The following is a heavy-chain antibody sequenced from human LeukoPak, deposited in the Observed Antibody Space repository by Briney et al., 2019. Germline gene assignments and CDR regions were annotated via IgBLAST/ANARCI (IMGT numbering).Heavy chain of an antibody. CDR1: GFTVSSNY. J-gene: IGHJ4*02. V-gene: IGHV3-53*01. CDR2: IYSGGST. Sequence: GGSLRLSCAVSGFTVSSNYMSWVRQAPGKGLEWVSVIYSGGSTYYADSVKGRFTISRDNSKSTLYLQMNSLRAEDTAMYYCARQKRGSYSLYWGQGTLITVSS. D-gene: IGHD1-26*01. CDR3: ARQKRGSYSLY.